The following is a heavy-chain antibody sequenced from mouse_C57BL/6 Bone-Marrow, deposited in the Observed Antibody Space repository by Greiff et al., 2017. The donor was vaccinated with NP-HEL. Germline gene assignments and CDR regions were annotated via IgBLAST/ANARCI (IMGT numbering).Heavy chain of an antibody. J-gene: IGHJ1*03. Sequence: VQLQQSGAELVRPGTSVKVSCKASGYAFTNYLIEWVKQRPGQGLEWIGVINPGSGGTNYNEKFKGKATLTADKSSSTAYMQLSSLTSEDSAVYVCARGNWWYFDVWGKGTTVTVSS. V-gene: IGHV1-54*01. CDR2: INPGSGGT. CDR3: ARGNWWYFDV. CDR1: GYAFTNYL. D-gene: IGHD2-1*01.